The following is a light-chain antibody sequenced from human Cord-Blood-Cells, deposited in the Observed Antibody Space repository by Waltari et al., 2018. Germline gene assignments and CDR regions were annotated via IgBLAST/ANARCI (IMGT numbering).Light chain of an antibody. V-gene: IGLV2-14*01. CDR3: SSYTSSSTWV. CDR2: DVS. J-gene: IGLJ3*02. CDR1: SRDVGGYNY. Sequence: QSALTKPASVSGSPGQSLTISRTGTSRDVGGYNYVSWYQQHPGKAPKLMIYDVSNRPSGVSNRFSGSKSGNTASLTISGLQAEDEADYYCSSYTSSSTWVFGGGTKLTVL.